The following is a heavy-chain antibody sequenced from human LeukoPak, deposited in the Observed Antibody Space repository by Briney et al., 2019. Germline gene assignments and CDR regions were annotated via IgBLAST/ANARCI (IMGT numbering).Heavy chain of an antibody. CDR2: IIPILGIA. Sequence: ASVKVSCKASGYTFTSYAISWVRQAPGQGLEWMGRIIPILGIANYAQKFQGRVTITADKSTSTAYMELSSLRTEDTAVYYCARDLGYSSVGYWGQGTLVTVSS. J-gene: IGHJ4*02. D-gene: IGHD6-13*01. V-gene: IGHV1-69*04. CDR1: GYTFTSYA. CDR3: ARDLGYSSVGY.